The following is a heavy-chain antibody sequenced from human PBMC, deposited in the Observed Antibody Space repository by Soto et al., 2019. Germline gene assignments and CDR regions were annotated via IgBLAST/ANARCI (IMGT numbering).Heavy chain of an antibody. J-gene: IGHJ4*02. CDR3: AHRPIAAGMAPTFDY. Sequence: QITLKESGPTLVKPTQTLTLTCTFSGFSLSTSGVGVGWIRQPPGKALEWLALIYLDDDKRYSPSLKSRLTITKDTSKNQVVLTMTNMAPVDTATYYCAHRPIAAGMAPTFDYWGQRTLVTVSS. V-gene: IGHV2-5*02. CDR2: IYLDDDK. D-gene: IGHD6-13*01. CDR1: GFSLSTSGVG.